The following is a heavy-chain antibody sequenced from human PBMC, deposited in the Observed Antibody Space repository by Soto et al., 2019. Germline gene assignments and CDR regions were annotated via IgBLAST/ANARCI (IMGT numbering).Heavy chain of an antibody. J-gene: IGHJ6*02. CDR3: ARHRVKPLYSSSWYPYYYYYYGMDV. D-gene: IGHD6-13*01. CDR2: INHSGST. Sequence: SETLSLTCAVHGGSFSGYYWSWIRQPPGKGLEWIGEINHSGSTNYNPSLKSRVTISVDTSKNQFSLKLSSVTAADTAVYYCARHRVKPLYSSSWYPYYYYYYGMDVWGQGTTVTVSS. CDR1: GGSFSGYY. V-gene: IGHV4-34*01.